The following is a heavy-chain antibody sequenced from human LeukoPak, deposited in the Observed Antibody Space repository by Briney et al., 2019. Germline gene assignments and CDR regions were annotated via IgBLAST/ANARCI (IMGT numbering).Heavy chain of an antibody. V-gene: IGHV5-51*01. J-gene: IGHJ5*02. D-gene: IGHD6-19*01. CDR2: IYPGDSDT. CDR1: GYSFTSYW. Sequence: KYGESLKISCERSGYSFTSYWIGWVSQMPGIGLEWMGIIYPGDSDTRYSPSFQGQVTISADKSISTAYLQWSSLKASDTAMYYCARLGWTTNWFDPWGQGTLVTVSS. CDR3: ARLGWTTNWFDP.